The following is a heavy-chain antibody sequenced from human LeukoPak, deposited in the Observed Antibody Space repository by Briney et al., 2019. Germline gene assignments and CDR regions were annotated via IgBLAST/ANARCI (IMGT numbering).Heavy chain of an antibody. CDR3: AHTIEEQWLVAFDY. J-gene: IGHJ4*02. V-gene: IGHV2-5*01. Sequence: SGPTLVNPTQTLTLTCTFSGFSLSTSGVGVGWIRQPPGKALEWLALIYWNDDKRQRSPLKSRLTITKDTSKNQVVLTMTNMDPVDTATYYCAHTIEEQWLVAFDYWGQGTLVTVSS. CDR2: IYWNDDK. CDR1: GFSLSTSGVG. D-gene: IGHD6-19*01.